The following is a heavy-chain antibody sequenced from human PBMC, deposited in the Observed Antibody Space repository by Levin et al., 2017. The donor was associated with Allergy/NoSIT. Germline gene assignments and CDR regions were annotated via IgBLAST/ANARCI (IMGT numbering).Heavy chain of an antibody. CDR2: IGSKGYGGTT. Sequence: PGGSLRLSCTVSGFTFGDYAMSWFRRAPGKGLEWVGFIGSKGYGGTTDYAASVRGRFTISRDDSKSIAYLQMNSLKIEDTAVYYCTRVSGYDSSAYLVDWGQGTLVTVSS. CDR1: GFTFGDYA. V-gene: IGHV3-49*03. D-gene: IGHD3-22*01. J-gene: IGHJ4*02. CDR3: TRVSGYDSSAYLVD.